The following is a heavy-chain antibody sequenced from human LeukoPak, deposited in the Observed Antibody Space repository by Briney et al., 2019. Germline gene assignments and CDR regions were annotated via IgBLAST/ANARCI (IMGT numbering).Heavy chain of an antibody. J-gene: IGHJ4*02. Sequence: GGSLRLSCAASGFIFRTYGMPWVRQAPGKGLEWVAVIWYDGSKQYYADSVKGRFTISRDNSKNTLDLQMNSLRVEDTAVYYCARDKGYYYDSSGYYGYFDNWGQGALVTVSS. D-gene: IGHD3-22*01. CDR3: ARDKGYYYDSSGYYGYFDN. CDR1: GFIFRTYG. V-gene: IGHV3-33*01. CDR2: IWYDGSKQ.